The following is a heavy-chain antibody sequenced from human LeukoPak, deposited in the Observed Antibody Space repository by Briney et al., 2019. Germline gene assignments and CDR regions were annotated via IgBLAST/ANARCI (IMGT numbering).Heavy chain of an antibody. D-gene: IGHD1-26*01. CDR1: GYTFTSYG. CDR3: ASGSGSYGDDAFDI. CDR2: ISAYSGNT. V-gene: IGHV1-18*01. J-gene: IGHJ3*02. Sequence: ASVKVSCKASGYTFTSYGISWVRQAPGQGLEWMGWISAYSGNTNYVQKLQGRVTMTTDTSTSTAYMELRSLRSDDTAVYYCASGSGSYGDDAFDIWGQGTMVTVSS.